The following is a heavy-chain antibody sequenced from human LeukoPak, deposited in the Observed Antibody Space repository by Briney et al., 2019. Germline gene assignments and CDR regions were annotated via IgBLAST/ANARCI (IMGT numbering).Heavy chain of an antibody. D-gene: IGHD4-17*01. Sequence: PSQTLSLTCTVSGGSISSGDYYWSWIRQPPGKGLEWIGYIYYSGSTYYNPSLKSRVTISVDTSKNQFSLKLSSVTAADTAVYYCARGNDYGVTRSFDYWGQGTLVTVSS. CDR2: IYYSGST. J-gene: IGHJ4*02. V-gene: IGHV4-30-4*08. CDR1: GGSISSGDYY. CDR3: ARGNDYGVTRSFDY.